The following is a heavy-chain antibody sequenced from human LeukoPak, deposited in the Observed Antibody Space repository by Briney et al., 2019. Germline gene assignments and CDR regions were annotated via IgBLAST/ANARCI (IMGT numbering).Heavy chain of an antibody. CDR2: IKSDGSET. CDR1: GLTLSKSW. Sequence: GGSLRLSCAASGLTLSKSWMNWVRQAPGKGLEWIAIIKSDGSETIYVDSVRGRFTISRDNAKNSLHLQMSSLKVEDTAVYFCASGTGWLIESWGQGTQLIVSS. V-gene: IGHV3-7*01. J-gene: IGHJ4*02. CDR3: ASGTGWLIES. D-gene: IGHD6-19*01.